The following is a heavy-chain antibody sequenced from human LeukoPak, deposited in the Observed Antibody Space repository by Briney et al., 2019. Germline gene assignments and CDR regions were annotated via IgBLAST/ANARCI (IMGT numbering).Heavy chain of an antibody. Sequence: SVKVSCKASGGTFSSYAISWVRQAPGQGLEWMGRIIPILGIANYAQKFQGRVTITADKSTSTAYMELSSLRSEDTAVYYCARAKGLRGRSGARSDYWGQGTLVIVSS. CDR3: ARAKGLRGRSGARSDY. CDR2: IIPILGIA. CDR1: GGTFSSYA. V-gene: IGHV1-69*04. J-gene: IGHJ4*02. D-gene: IGHD1-26*01.